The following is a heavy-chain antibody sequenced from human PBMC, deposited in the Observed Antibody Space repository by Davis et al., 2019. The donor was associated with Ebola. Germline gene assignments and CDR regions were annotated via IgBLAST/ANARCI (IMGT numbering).Heavy chain of an antibody. CDR3: VKYGDYVSAFDI. Sequence: GESLKISCSASGFTFSSYAMHWVRQAPGKGLEYVSAISSNGGSTYYADSVKGRFTISRDNSKNTLYLQMSSLRAEDTAVYYCVKYGDYVSAFDIWGQGTMVTVSS. D-gene: IGHD4-17*01. CDR1: GFTFSSYA. V-gene: IGHV3-64D*08. CDR2: ISSNGGST. J-gene: IGHJ3*02.